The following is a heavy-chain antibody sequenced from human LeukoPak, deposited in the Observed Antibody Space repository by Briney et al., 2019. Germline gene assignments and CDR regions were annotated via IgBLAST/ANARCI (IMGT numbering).Heavy chain of an antibody. CDR1: GGSINSSNYN. V-gene: IGHV4-39*07. CDR2: VYYSGLT. D-gene: IGHD3-22*01. J-gene: IGHJ4*02. Sequence: PSETLSLTCTVSGGSINSSNYNWGWIRQPPRRGPEWLASVYYSGLTYYNSSLKSRVSISVDTSKNQFSLKLTSVTAADTAVYYCASDPARDYYGSSGYFRWVDYWGQGTLVTVSS. CDR3: ASDPARDYYGSSGYFRWVDY.